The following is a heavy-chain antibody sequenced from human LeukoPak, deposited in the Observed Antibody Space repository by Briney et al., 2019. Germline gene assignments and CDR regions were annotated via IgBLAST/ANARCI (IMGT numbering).Heavy chain of an antibody. CDR3: ARGGNGCFDL. CDR2: ITGDGSSS. Sequence: GGSLLLYCAASGFNFSRKRKHWVGQAPGKGLVWISHITGDGSSSSYVESVKGRFTISRDNARDTVYLQMNSLRAEDTAVYYCARGGNGCFDLWGQGTLVTVSS. CDR1: GFNFSRKR. D-gene: IGHD3-16*01. J-gene: IGHJ5*02. V-gene: IGHV3-74*01.